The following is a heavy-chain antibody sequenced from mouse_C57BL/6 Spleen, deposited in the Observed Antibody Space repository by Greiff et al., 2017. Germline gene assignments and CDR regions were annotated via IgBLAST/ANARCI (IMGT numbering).Heavy chain of an antibody. D-gene: IGHD2-1*01. V-gene: IGHV5-16*01. CDR2: INYDGSST. Sequence: EVHLVESEGGLVQPGSSMKLSCTASGFTFSDYYMAWVRQVPEKGLEWVANINYDGSSTYYLDSLKSRFIISRDNATNILYLQMSSLKSEDTATYYGARDRGGNYNAMDYWGQGTSVTVSS. CDR1: GFTFSDYY. J-gene: IGHJ4*01. CDR3: ARDRGGNYNAMDY.